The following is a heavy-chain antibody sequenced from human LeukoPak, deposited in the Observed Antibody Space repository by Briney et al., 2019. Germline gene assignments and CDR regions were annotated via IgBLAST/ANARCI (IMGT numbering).Heavy chain of an antibody. J-gene: IGHJ4*02. Sequence: PSETLSLTCAVYGGSFSGYYWSWIRQPPGKGLEWIGEINHSGSTNYNPSLKSRVTISVDTSKNQFSLRLSSVTAADTAVYYCARAPHLRYTDYWGQGTLVTVSS. CDR3: ARAPHLRYTDY. CDR1: GGSFSGYY. V-gene: IGHV4-34*01. CDR2: INHSGST. D-gene: IGHD3-9*01.